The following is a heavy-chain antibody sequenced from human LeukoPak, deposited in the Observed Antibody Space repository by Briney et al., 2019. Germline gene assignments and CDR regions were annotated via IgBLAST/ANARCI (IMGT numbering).Heavy chain of an antibody. Sequence: GGSLRLSCAASGFTFSSYALSWVRQAPGKGLEWVSTITSGGATYYADSVKGRFTISRDNSKNTLSLEMNSLRADDTATYYCARDAGGAWPFDYWGQGTRVIVSS. V-gene: IGHV3-23*01. CDR2: ITSGGAT. CDR3: ARDAGGAWPFDY. J-gene: IGHJ4*02. CDR1: GFTFSSYA. D-gene: IGHD4-17*01.